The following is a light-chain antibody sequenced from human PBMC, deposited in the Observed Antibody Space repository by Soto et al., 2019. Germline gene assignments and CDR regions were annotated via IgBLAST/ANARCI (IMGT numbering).Light chain of an antibody. J-gene: IGKJ1*01. CDR1: QSVRNN. CDR3: QQYNNWPPT. V-gene: IGKV3-15*01. CDR2: GAS. Sequence: EIVMTQSPATLSVSPGERATLSCRASQSVRNNLAWYQQKPGQAPRLLIYGASTRATGIPGRFSGSGSGTEFTLTISSLQSEDFAVYSCQQYNNWPPTFGQGTKVEIK.